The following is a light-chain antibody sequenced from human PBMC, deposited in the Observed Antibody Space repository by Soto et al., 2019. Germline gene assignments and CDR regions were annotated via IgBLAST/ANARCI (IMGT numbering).Light chain of an antibody. J-gene: IGKJ2*01. Sequence: DIQMTQSASSLSASVGDRVTITCQASQVISNYLNWYQQKPGKAPKLLIYDISTLEIGVPSRFSGSGSGTDFTFTITGLQTEDIATYYCQQYENLPYTFGQGTKLEI. V-gene: IGKV1-33*01. CDR1: QVISNY. CDR2: DIS. CDR3: QQYENLPYT.